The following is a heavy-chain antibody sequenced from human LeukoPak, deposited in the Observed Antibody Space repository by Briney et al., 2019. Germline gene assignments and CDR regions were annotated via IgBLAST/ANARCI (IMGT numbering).Heavy chain of an antibody. CDR1: GFTFSSYG. CDR2: IWYDGSKK. D-gene: IGHD6-13*01. V-gene: IGHV3-33*01. J-gene: IGHJ5*02. CDR3: ARDVGSSWYLNWFDR. Sequence: GGSLRLSCAASGFTFSSYGMHWVRQATGKGLEGVAVIWYDGSKKYYADYVKGRFTICSDNSKNTLYAQMNSLRAEDTVVYYCARDVGSSWYLNWFDRWGQGTLVTVSS.